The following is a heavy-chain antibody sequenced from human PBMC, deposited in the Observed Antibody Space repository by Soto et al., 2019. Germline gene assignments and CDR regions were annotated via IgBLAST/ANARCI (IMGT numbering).Heavy chain of an antibody. CDR2: INHSGST. CDR1: GGSFSGYY. Sequence: SETLSLTCAVYGGSFSGYYWSWIRQPPGKGLEWIGEINHSGSTNYIPSLKSRVTISVDTSKNQFSLKLSSVTAADTAVYYCARGRYDYIWGSYRYYYMDVWGKGTTVTAP. D-gene: IGHD3-16*02. V-gene: IGHV4-34*01. J-gene: IGHJ6*03. CDR3: ARGRYDYIWGSYRYYYMDV.